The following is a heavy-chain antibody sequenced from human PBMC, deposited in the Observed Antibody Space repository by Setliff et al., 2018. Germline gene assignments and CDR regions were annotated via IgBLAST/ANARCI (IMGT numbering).Heavy chain of an antibody. Sequence: GASVKVSCKASGFTFKTYSFSWIRQTPGQGLEWMGWNSAYAQKFQGRVTMTTDTPTSTAYMELRSLRTDDTAVYYCARGPPDFVVVPAAAKFDYWGQGTLVTVSS. CDR1: GFTFKTYS. CDR3: ARGPPDFVVVPAAAKFDY. CDR2: NSAY. V-gene: IGHV1-18*01. D-gene: IGHD2-2*01. J-gene: IGHJ4*02.